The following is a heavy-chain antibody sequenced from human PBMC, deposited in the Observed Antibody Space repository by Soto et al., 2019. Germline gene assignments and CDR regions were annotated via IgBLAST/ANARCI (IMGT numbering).Heavy chain of an antibody. J-gene: IGHJ4*02. V-gene: IGHV5-51*01. CDR2: IYPGGSET. CDR3: ARPGAPTDTVVYDF. CDR1: GYSFSNYW. D-gene: IGHD5-18*01. Sequence: XESLKISCKASGYSFSNYWIGWVCQKPGKGLEWMGVIYPGGSETTYSPSFEGQVIISVDRSRGTAFLEWSSLKASDTAMYYCARPGAPTDTVVYDFWGQGTQVTVSS.